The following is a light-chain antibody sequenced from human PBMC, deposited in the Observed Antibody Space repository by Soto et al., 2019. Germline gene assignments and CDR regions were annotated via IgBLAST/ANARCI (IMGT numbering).Light chain of an antibody. V-gene: IGKV3-15*01. J-gene: IGKJ3*01. CDR1: QSVSRN. CDR3: QQYNNWPFT. Sequence: EIVMTQSPATLSVSPGERATLSCRASQSVSRNLAWYQQKPGQAPRLLIYGASTRATSIPARFSGSGSGTEFTLTISSLQSEDFAVYYCQQYNNWPFTFGPGTKVDIK. CDR2: GAS.